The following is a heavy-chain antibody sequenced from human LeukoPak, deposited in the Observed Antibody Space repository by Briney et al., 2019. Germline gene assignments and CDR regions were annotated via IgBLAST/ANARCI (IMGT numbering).Heavy chain of an antibody. J-gene: IGHJ4*02. CDR2: ISSSSSYI. D-gene: IGHD4-17*01. Sequence: GGSLRLSCAASGVSFSSYTMNWVRQAPGKGLEWVSSISSSSSYIYYADSVKGRFTISRDNAKNSLYLQMNSLRAEDTAVYYCARAGYGDSDFDYWGQGTLVTVSS. CDR1: GVSFSSYT. CDR3: ARAGYGDSDFDY. V-gene: IGHV3-21*04.